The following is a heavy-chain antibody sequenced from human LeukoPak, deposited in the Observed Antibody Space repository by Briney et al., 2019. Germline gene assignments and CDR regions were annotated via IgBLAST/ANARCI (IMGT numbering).Heavy chain of an antibody. V-gene: IGHV4-30-4*01. CDR2: IYYSGST. CDR1: GGSISSGDYY. Sequence: SQTLSLTCTVSGGSISSGDYYWSWIRQPPGKGLEWIGYIYYSGSTYYNPSLKSRVTISVDTSKNQFSLKLSSVTAADTAVYYCARDLGYCSGGNCYSGPNWFDPWGQGTLVTVSS. D-gene: IGHD2-15*01. CDR3: ARDLGYCSGGNCYSGPNWFDP. J-gene: IGHJ5*02.